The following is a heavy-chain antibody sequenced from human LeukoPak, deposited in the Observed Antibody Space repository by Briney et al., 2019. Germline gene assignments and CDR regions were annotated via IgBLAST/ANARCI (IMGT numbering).Heavy chain of an antibody. Sequence: GGSLRLSCAASGFTFSSYEMNWVRQAPGEGVEWVSYISSSGSTIYYADPVKGRFTISRDNAKNSLYLQMNSLRAEDTAVYYCARESAAADLYWGQGTLVTVSS. V-gene: IGHV3-48*03. CDR1: GFTFSSYE. CDR2: ISSSGSTI. D-gene: IGHD6-13*01. J-gene: IGHJ4*02. CDR3: ARESAAADLY.